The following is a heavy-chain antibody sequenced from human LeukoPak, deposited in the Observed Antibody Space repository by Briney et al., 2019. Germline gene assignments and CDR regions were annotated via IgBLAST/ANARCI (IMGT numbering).Heavy chain of an antibody. V-gene: IGHV1-2*02. CDR3: AREREMATIGDAFDI. D-gene: IGHD5-24*01. CDR1: GYTFTCFD. CDR2: INPNRGGT. Sequence: ASVKFSCKAPGYTFTCFDMHWVRQAPGQGPGWMGWINPNRGGTNYAQKFQGRVTMTRDTSISRAYMEVSRLRSDDTAVYYCAREREMATIGDAFDIWGQGTMVTVSS. J-gene: IGHJ3*02.